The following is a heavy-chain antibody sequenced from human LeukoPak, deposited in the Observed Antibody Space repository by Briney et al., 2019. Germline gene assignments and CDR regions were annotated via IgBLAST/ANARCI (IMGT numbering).Heavy chain of an antibody. J-gene: IGHJ4*02. D-gene: IGHD4-11*01. Sequence: PGGSLRLSCAASGFTFSSYAMTWVRQAPGRGLEWVSSVDGGGGGTYYADSVKGRFTISTDNSRNTVFLQMNSLRADDTALYYCARSVPDYTRFDYWGQGALVTVSS. CDR3: ARSVPDYTRFDY. CDR2: VDGGGGGT. CDR1: GFTFSSYA. V-gene: IGHV3-23*01.